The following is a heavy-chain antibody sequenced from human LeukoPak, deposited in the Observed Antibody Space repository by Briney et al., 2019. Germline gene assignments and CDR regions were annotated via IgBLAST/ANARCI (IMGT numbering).Heavy chain of an antibody. CDR3: ARRDAPPLGWYYGMDV. J-gene: IGHJ6*02. V-gene: IGHV5-51*01. D-gene: IGHD6-19*01. Sequence: TGESLKISCKGSGYSFSSYCIGWVRQMPGKVLEVMGISYPGDSEARYSPSFQGQVTISADKSISTAYLQWSSLKASATAMYYCARRDAPPLGWYYGMDVWGQGTTVTVSS. CDR1: GYSFSSYC. CDR2: SYPGDSEA.